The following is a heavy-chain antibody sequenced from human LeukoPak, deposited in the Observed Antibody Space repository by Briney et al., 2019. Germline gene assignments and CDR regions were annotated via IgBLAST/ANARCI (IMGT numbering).Heavy chain of an antibody. J-gene: IGHJ4*02. V-gene: IGHV1-2*02. CDR3: ARDGGYYYDSSGYGGVDY. Sequence: ASVKVSCKASGYTFTGYYMHWVRQAPGQGPEWMGWINPNSGGTNYAQKFQGRVTMTRDTSISTAYMELSRLRSDDTAVYYCARDGGYYYDSSGYGGVDYWGQGTLVTVSS. CDR1: GYTFTGYY. D-gene: IGHD3-22*01. CDR2: INPNSGGT.